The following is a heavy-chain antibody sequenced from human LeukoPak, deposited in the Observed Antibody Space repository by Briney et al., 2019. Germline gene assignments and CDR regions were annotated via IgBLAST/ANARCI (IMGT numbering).Heavy chain of an antibody. CDR2: ISGDSTYI. V-gene: IGHV3-21*04. CDR3: ARVSGRLERQSDLDY. D-gene: IGHD1-1*01. J-gene: IGHJ4*02. CDR1: GFTFASYS. Sequence: GGSLRLSCAASGFTFASYSMNWVRQAPGKGLEWVSSISGDSTYIYNAGSVKGRFTISRDNAQASLSLQMNSLRADDTAVYYCARVSGRLERQSDLDYWGEGTLVIVSS.